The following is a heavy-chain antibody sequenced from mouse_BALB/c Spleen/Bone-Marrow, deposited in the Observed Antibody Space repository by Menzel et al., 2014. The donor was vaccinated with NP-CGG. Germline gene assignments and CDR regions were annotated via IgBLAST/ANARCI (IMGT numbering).Heavy chain of an antibody. J-gene: IGHJ3*01. CDR3: ARRAGAY. CDR2: ISNGGGST. V-gene: IGHV5-12-2*01. Sequence: EVQLVESGGGLVQPGGSLKLSCAASGFTFSSYTMSWVRQTPEERLEWVAYISNGGGSTYYPDTVKGRFTISRDNAKNTLYLQMSSLKSEDTAMYYCARRAGAYWGQGTLVTVSA. D-gene: IGHD3-3*01. CDR1: GFTFSSYT.